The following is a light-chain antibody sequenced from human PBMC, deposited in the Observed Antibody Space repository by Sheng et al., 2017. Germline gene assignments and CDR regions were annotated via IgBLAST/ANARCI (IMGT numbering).Light chain of an antibody. V-gene: IGKV4-1*01. J-gene: IGKJ1*01. CDR2: WAS. CDR3: QQYYSAPWT. Sequence: DIVMTQSPDSLAVSLGERATINCKSSQSVLESSDNNDYLAWYQQKRGQPPNLLIYWASTRESGVPDRFSGSGSGTDFTLTISSLQAEDVAVYYCQQYYSAPWTFGQGTKVEIK. CDR1: QSVLESSDNNDY.